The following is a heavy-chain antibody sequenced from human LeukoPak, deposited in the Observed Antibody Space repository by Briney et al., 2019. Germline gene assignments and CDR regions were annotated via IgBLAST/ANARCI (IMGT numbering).Heavy chain of an antibody. V-gene: IGHV3-23*01. CDR3: ASHGCGGTCYSSFDY. Sequence: PGGSLRLSCAAFGFTFSSSGMSWVRQAAGKGLGWVSTISGSGGNTYSADSVKGRFTISRDNSKNTLYLQMNSLRAEDTAVYYCASHGCGGTCYSSFDYWGQGTLLTVSS. CDR1: GFTFSSSG. CDR2: ISGSGGNT. J-gene: IGHJ4*02. D-gene: IGHD2-15*01.